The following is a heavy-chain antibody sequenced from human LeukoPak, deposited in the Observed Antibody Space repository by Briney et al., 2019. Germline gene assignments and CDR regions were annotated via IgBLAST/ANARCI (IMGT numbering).Heavy chain of an antibody. CDR2: IYYSGST. J-gene: IGHJ6*02. CDR1: GGSISSYY. Sequence: SETLSLTCTVSGGSISSYYWSWIRQPPGKGLEWIGYIYYSGSTNYNPSLKSRVTISVGTSKNQFSLKLSSVTAADTAVYYCARLRITMVRAYGMDVWGQGTTVTVSS. CDR3: ARLRITMVRAYGMDV. V-gene: IGHV4-59*01. D-gene: IGHD3-10*01.